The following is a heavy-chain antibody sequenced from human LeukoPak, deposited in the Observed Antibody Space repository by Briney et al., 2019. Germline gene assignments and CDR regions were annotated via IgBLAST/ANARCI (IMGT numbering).Heavy chain of an antibody. CDR1: GDSISNNNYF. Sequence: SETLSLTCTVSGDSISNNNYFWGWIRQPPGKGLEWIGEINHSGSTNYNPSLKSRVTISVDTSKNQFSLKLSSVTAADTAVYYCARGRIPPSIAAAGRQFDYWGQGTLVTVSS. J-gene: IGHJ4*02. V-gene: IGHV4-39*07. D-gene: IGHD6-13*01. CDR2: INHSGST. CDR3: ARGRIPPSIAAAGRQFDY.